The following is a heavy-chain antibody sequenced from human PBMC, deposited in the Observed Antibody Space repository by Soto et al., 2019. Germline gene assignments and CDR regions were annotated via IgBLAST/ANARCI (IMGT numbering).Heavy chain of an antibody. J-gene: IGHJ4*02. V-gene: IGHV3-23*01. D-gene: IGHD2-2*01. CDR3: AKDRNVIVVVPAAPLDY. CDR2: ISDTSIDT. CDR1: RFTFGDYP. Sequence: SGGSLRLSCVASRFTFGDYPMNWVRQAPGKGLEWVSGISDTSIDTYYADSVKGRFTISRDNSQSMLFLRMSSLRAEDTALYYCAKDRNVIVVVPAAPLDYWGQGTLVTVSS.